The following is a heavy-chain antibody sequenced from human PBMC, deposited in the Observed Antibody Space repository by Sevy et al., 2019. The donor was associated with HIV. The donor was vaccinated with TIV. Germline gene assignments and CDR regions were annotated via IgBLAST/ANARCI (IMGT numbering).Heavy chain of an antibody. CDR1: GFPFSNFA. CDR3: AKRRVQSGLSGGGANYGMDV. D-gene: IGHD2-8*02. CDR2: LIGGGSRT. J-gene: IGHJ6*02. V-gene: IGHV3-23*01. Sequence: GSLRLSCAASGFPFSNFAMSCVRQAPGKGLEWVSTLIGGGSRTYYADSVTGRFIISRDNSRNTLYLQMNSLRAEDTAIYYCAKRRVQSGLSGGGANYGMDVCGRGTTVTVSS.